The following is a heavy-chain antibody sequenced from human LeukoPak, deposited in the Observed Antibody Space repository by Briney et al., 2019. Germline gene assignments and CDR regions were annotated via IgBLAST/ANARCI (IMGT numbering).Heavy chain of an antibody. D-gene: IGHD3-22*01. Sequence: PSETLSLTCTVSGGSISSDDYYWSWIRQPAGKGLKWIGRIYSSGSTKYNPSLKSRVTMSVDTSKNQFSLRLTSVTAADTAVYYCARVQRRYHSSGYHYDHYYYYYMDVWGKGTTVTVSS. CDR3: ARVQRRYHSSGYHYDHYYYYYMDV. CDR1: GGSISSDDYY. CDR2: IYSSGST. J-gene: IGHJ6*03. V-gene: IGHV4-61*02.